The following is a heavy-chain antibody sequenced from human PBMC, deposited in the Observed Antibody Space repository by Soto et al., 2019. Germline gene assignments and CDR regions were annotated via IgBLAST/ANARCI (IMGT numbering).Heavy chain of an antibody. CDR2: TYYRSKWYH. V-gene: IGHV6-1*01. D-gene: IGHD5-18*01. CDR3: ARDLMRYSYGPEAFSMDV. CDR1: GYSVSSNSAA. Sequence: TLSLTCAISGYSVSSNSAAWNWIRQSPSRGLEWLGRTYYRSKWYHDYAVSVTSRITINPDTSKNQFSLQLISLTPEDTAVYFCARDLMRYSYGPEAFSMDVWGQGTTVTVSS. J-gene: IGHJ6*02.